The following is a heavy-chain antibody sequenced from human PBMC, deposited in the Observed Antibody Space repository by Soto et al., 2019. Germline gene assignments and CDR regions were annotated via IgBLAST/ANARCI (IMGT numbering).Heavy chain of an antibody. D-gene: IGHD1-1*01. V-gene: IGHV1-3*01. CDR3: ARGKGMEENYYYFGLDI. J-gene: IGHJ6*02. CDR1: GYTFTTHA. CDR2: IKGGTGHT. Sequence: AAVQVSCQSSGYTFTTHAMHSVRQAPGKSLEWMGWIKGGTGHTKHSQRFQGRVNITRDTSASTAYMELSSLRSEDTAVYYCARGKGMEENYYYFGLDIWGQGTTVTVSS.